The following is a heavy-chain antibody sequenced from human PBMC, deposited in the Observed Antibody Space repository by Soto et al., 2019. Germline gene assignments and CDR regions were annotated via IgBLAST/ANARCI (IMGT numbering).Heavy chain of an antibody. D-gene: IGHD3-10*01. CDR1: GFSLSTRGVG. J-gene: IGHJ4*02. CDR2: IYWDDDK. Sequence: QITLKESGPTLVKPTQTLTLTCTFSGFSLSTRGVGVGWIRQPPGKALEWLALIYWDDDKRYSPSLKSRLTITMDNSKNQVVLTMTNMDAVDTATYYCAHFSQIPLVRAFIIPSIFDYGGQGTLVTVTS. CDR3: AHFSQIPLVRAFIIPSIFDY. V-gene: IGHV2-5*02.